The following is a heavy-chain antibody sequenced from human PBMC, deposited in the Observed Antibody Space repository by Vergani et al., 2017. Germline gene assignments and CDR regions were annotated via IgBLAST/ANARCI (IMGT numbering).Heavy chain of an antibody. Sequence: QVQLVQSGAEVKKPGSSVKVSCKASGGTFSSYAISWVRQAPGQGLEWMGRIIPILGIANYAQKFQGRVTITADKSTSTAYMELSSLRSEDTAEYYCASLPEGSGWYGMDVWGQGTTVTVSS. CDR3: ASLPEGSGWYGMDV. J-gene: IGHJ6*02. CDR1: GGTFSSYA. V-gene: IGHV1-69*04. D-gene: IGHD6-19*01. CDR2: IIPILGIA.